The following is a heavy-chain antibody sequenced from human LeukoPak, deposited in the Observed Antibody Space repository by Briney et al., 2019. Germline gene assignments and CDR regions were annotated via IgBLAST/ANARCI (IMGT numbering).Heavy chain of an antibody. J-gene: IGHJ6*04. CDR3: MVVIIYYYYGMDV. Sequence: GGSVRLSCAASGFTFSNAWMSWVRQAPGKGLEWVGRIKSKTDGGTTDYAAPVKGRFTISRDDSKNTVYLQMNSLKTEDTAVYYCMVVIIYYYYGMDVWGEGTTVTVSS. CDR2: IKSKTDGGTT. D-gene: IGHD3-3*01. V-gene: IGHV3-15*01. CDR1: GFTFSNAW.